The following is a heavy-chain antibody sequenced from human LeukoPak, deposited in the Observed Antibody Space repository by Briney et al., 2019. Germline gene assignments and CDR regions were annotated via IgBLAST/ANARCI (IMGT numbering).Heavy chain of an antibody. CDR2: IWYDGSNK. CDR1: GFTFSSYG. CDR3: ARDPHCSGGSCFGPVDTAMVID. J-gene: IGHJ4*02. D-gene: IGHD2-15*01. Sequence: GGSLRLSCAASGFTFSSYGMHWVRQAPGKGLEWVAVIWYDGSNKYYADSVKGQFTISRDNSKNTLYLQMNSLRAEDTAVYYCARDPHCSGGSCFGPVDTAMVIDWGQGTLVTVSS. V-gene: IGHV3-33*01.